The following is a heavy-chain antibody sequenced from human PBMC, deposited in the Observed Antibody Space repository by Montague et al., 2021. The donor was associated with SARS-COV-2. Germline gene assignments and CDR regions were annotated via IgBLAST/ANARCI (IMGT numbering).Heavy chain of an antibody. CDR1: GGSFSGYY. Sequence: SETLSLTCAVYGGSFSGYYWTWIRQSPRKGLEWIGEINHSGSTNYNPSLKSRVTISVDTSKNQFSLKLSSVTAADTAVYYCACGGITTRGLIYYYGMGVWGQGTTVTVSS. V-gene: IGHV4-34*01. J-gene: IGHJ6*02. D-gene: IGHD4-11*01. CDR2: INHSGST. CDR3: ACGGITTRGLIYYYGMGV.